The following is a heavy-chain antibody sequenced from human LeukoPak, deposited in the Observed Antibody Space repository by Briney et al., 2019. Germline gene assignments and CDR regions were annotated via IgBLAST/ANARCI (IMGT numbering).Heavy chain of an antibody. D-gene: IGHD3-3*01. CDR2: IYTSGST. Sequence: SETLSLTCTVSGGSIRSYYWSWIRQPPGKGLEWIGYIYTSGSTHYNPSLKSRVTISVDTSKNQFSLKLSSVTAADTAVYYCARGIIPGNWFDPWGQGTLVTVSS. CDR3: ARGIIPGNWFDP. J-gene: IGHJ5*02. V-gene: IGHV4-4*09. CDR1: GGSIRSYY.